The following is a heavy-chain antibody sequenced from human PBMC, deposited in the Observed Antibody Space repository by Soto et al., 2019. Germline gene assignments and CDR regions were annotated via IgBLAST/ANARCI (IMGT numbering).Heavy chain of an antibody. J-gene: IGHJ6*03. CDR2: ISYDGSNK. D-gene: IGHD2-21*01. V-gene: IGHV3-30*18. CDR1: GFTFSSYG. CDR3: AKSPRGINYYYYYYMDV. Sequence: PGGSLRLSCAASGFTFSSYGMHWVRQAPGKGLEWVAVISYDGSNKYYADSVKGRFTSSRDNSKNTLYLQMNSLRAEDTAVYYCAKSPRGINYYYYYYMDVWGKGTTVTVSS.